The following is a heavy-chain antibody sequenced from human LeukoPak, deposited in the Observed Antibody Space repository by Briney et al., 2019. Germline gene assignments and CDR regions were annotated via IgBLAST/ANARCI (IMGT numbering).Heavy chain of an antibody. CDR1: VGSISSGYYY. D-gene: IGHD6-6*01. Sequence: SETLSLTCTVSVGSISSGYYYWGWIRQPPGKGLEYIGYIYYGGTYYNPSLKSRVTISVDTSKNQFSLKLSSVTAADTAVYYCARGTWSSSIDYWGQGTLVTVSS. J-gene: IGHJ4*02. CDR2: IYYGGT. CDR3: ARGTWSSSIDY. V-gene: IGHV4-30-4*01.